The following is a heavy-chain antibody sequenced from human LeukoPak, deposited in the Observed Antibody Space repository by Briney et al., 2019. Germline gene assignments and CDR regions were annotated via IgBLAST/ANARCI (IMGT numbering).Heavy chain of an antibody. CDR1: GFTFSTYD. D-gene: IGHD5-18*01. Sequence: PGGSLRLSCVASGFTFSTYDMSWVRQAPGKGLEWVSAISGSGGRTYYADFVKGRFTISRDTSKNTLYLQMNGQRAEDTAVYYCARVVGTAMANWGQGTLVTVSS. V-gene: IGHV3-23*01. J-gene: IGHJ4*02. CDR2: ISGSGGRT. CDR3: ARVVGTAMAN.